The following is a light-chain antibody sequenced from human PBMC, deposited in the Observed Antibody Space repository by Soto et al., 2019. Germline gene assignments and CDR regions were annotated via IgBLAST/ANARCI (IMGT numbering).Light chain of an antibody. V-gene: IGKV3-11*01. CDR1: QSVSSY. Sequence: EIVLTQSPSTLSLPQGERPTLSCRASQSVSSYLAWYQQKPGQAPRLLIYDASSRATGIPARFSGSGSGTDFTLTISSLEPEDFAAYYCQQSSNWPPGTFGQGTRVDIK. J-gene: IGKJ1*01. CDR3: QQSSNWPPGT. CDR2: DAS.